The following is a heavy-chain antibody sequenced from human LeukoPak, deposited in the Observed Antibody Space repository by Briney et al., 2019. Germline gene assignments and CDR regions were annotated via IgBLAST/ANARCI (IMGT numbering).Heavy chain of an antibody. Sequence: PSETLSLTCTVSGGSISSYYWSWIRQPPGKGLEWIGYIYTSGSTNYNPSLKSRVTISVDTSKNQFSLKLSSVTAADTAVYYCARHAVAAAGFYYYYCMDVWGKGTTVTVSS. CDR1: GGSISSYY. D-gene: IGHD6-13*01. CDR2: IYTSGST. J-gene: IGHJ6*03. V-gene: IGHV4-4*09. CDR3: ARHAVAAAGFYYYYCMDV.